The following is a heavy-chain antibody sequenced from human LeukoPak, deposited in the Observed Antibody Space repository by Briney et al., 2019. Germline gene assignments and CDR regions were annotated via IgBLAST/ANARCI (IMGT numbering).Heavy chain of an antibody. Sequence: GGSLRLSCAASGFTFSSFWLHWVRQVPGKGLVWVSRISSDGSIISYADSVKGRFTISRDNAQNTLYLQINSLRAADTAVYYCAKAITGTTAYDYWGQGTLVTVSS. CDR1: GFTFSSFW. D-gene: IGHD1-20*01. CDR3: AKAITGTTAYDY. V-gene: IGHV3-74*01. J-gene: IGHJ4*02. CDR2: ISSDGSII.